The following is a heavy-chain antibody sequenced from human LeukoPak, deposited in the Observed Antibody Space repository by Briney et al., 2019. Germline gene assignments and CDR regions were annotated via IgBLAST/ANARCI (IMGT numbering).Heavy chain of an antibody. CDR3: ARSPRNCGFDY. D-gene: IGHD2-21*01. V-gene: IGHV1-8*01. CDR2: VNPNSGNT. Sequence: VASVKVSCKASGYTFTSYDINWVRQATGQGLEWMGWVNPNSGNTGYAQKFQGRVTMTRDPSISTVYMELSSLRSEDTAVYYCARSPRNCGFDYWGQGTLVTVSS. J-gene: IGHJ4*02. CDR1: GYTFTSYD.